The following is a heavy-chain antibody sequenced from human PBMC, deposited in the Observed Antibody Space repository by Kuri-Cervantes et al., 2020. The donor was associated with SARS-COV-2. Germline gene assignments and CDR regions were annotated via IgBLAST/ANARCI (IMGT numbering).Heavy chain of an antibody. CDR1: GFTFSSYG. V-gene: IGHV3-30*02. Sequence: GGSLRLSCAASGFTFSSYGMHWVRQAPGKGLEWVAFIRYDGSNKYYADSVKGRFTISRDNSKNTLYLQMNSLRAEDTAVYYCAKTNTIVGVVSWFDPWGQGTLVTVSS. CDR2: IRYDGSNK. CDR3: AKTNTIVGVVSWFDP. J-gene: IGHJ5*02. D-gene: IGHD3-3*01.